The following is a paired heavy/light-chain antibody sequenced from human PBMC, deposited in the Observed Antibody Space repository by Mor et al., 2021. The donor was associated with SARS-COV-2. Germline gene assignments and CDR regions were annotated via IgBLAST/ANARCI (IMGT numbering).Heavy chain of an antibody. CDR2: ISVYNGNT. CDR1: GYTFTSYG. J-gene: IGHJ6*02. CDR3: ARDSPPFGVGTRSKDYFAMDV. Sequence: QVQLVQSGPEVKKPGASVKVSCKASGYTFTSYGISWVRQAPGQGLEWMGWISVYNGNTNYAQKLQGRVTLTTDTSTSTNYMELRSLRSDDTAMYYCARDSPPFGVGTRSKDYFAMDVWGQGTTVTVSS. D-gene: IGHD3-3*01. V-gene: IGHV1-18*04.
Light chain of an antibody. J-gene: IGKJ4*01. Sequence: EIVLTQSPATLSLSPGERVTLSCRASQSVTRYLAWYQQKLGQAPRLLIYDASNRATGIPARFSGSGSGTDFTLTISSLEPEDFAVYYCQQRSNWPLTFGGGTKVEIK. CDR3: QQRSNWPLT. V-gene: IGKV3-11*01. CDR2: DAS. CDR1: QSVTRY.